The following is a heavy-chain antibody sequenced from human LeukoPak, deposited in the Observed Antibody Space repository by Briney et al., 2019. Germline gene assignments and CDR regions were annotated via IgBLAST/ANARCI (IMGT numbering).Heavy chain of an antibody. D-gene: IGHD2-15*01. CDR3: ARDLENMLGYCSGGSCQNPYMDV. J-gene: IGHJ6*03. Sequence: GRSLRLSCAASGFTFDDYAMHWVRQAPGKGLEWVSYISSSGSTIYYADSVKGRFTISRDNAKNSLYLQMNSLRAEDTAVYYCARDLENMLGYCSGGSCQNPYMDVWGKGTTVTISS. V-gene: IGHV3-11*01. CDR2: ISSSGSTI. CDR1: GFTFDDYA.